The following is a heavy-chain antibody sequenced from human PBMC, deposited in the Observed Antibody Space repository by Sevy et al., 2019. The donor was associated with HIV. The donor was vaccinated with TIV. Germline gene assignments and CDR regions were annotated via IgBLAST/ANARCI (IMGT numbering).Heavy chain of an antibody. CDR1: GFTFSSYS. CDR3: ARDNSYYDFWSGYFLY. CDR2: ISSSSSTI. D-gene: IGHD3-3*01. J-gene: IGHJ4*02. V-gene: IGHV3-48*02. Sequence: GGSLRLSCAASGFTFSSYSMNWVRQAPGKGLEWVSYISSSSSTIYYADSVKGRFTISRDNAKNSLYLQMSSLRDEDTAVYYCARDNSYYDFWSGYFLYWGQGTLVTVSS.